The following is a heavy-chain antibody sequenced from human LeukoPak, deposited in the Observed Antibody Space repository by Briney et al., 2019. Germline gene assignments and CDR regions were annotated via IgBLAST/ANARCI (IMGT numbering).Heavy chain of an antibody. J-gene: IGHJ1*01. CDR3: ARDGRFDGSGFQH. CDR2: ISSSSSYI. V-gene: IGHV3-21*01. CDR1: GFTFSSYS. Sequence: PGGSLRLSCAASGFTFSSYSMNWVRQAPGKGLEWVSSISSSSSYIYYADSVKGRFTISRDNAKNSLYLQMNSLRAEDTAVYYCARDGRFDGSGFQHWGQGTLVTVSS. D-gene: IGHD2-15*01.